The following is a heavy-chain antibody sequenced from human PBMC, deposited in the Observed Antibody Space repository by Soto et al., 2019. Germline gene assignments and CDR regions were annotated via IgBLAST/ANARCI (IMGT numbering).Heavy chain of an antibody. CDR2: INAGNGNT. Sequence: QVQLVQSGAEVKKPGASVKVSCKASGYTFTSYAMHWVRQAPGQRLEWMGWINAGNGNTKYSQKFQGRVTITRDASASTAYMELSSLRSEDTAVYYCARVPGYSIGDLWGRGTLVTVSS. J-gene: IGHJ2*01. CDR1: GYTFTSYA. V-gene: IGHV1-3*01. D-gene: IGHD2-21*01. CDR3: ARVPGYSIGDL.